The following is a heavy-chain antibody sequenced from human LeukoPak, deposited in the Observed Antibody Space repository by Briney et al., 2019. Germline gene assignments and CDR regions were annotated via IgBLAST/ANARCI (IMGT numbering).Heavy chain of an antibody. V-gene: IGHV4-39*07. D-gene: IGHD3-10*01. CDR1: GGSISSSSYY. Sequence: PSETLSLTCTVSGGSISSSSYYWGWIRQPPGKGLEWIGSIYYGGSTYYNPSLKSRVTISVDTSKNQFSLRLSSVTAADTAVYYCARRLARITMVRGPTNNWFDPWGQGTLVTVSS. CDR2: IYYGGST. J-gene: IGHJ5*02. CDR3: ARRLARITMVRGPTNNWFDP.